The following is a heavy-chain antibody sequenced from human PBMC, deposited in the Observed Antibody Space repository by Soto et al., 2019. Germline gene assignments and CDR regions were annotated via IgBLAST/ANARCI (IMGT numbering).Heavy chain of an antibody. Sequence: PGGSLRLSCAASGFTFSSYGMHWVRQAPGKGLEWVAVISYDRSNKSSAYAVQGRFTISRDNSKNTLYLQMKSPRPETTAVYYCAKEIGYSYRYTDYWGQGTLVTVSS. D-gene: IGHD5-18*01. CDR1: GFTFSSYG. V-gene: IGHV3-30*18. CDR3: AKEIGYSYRYTDY. CDR2: ISYDRSNK. J-gene: IGHJ4*02.